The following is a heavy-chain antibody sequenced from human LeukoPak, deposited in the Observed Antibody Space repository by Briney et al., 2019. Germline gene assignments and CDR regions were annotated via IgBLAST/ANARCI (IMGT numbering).Heavy chain of an antibody. CDR1: GGSFSGYY. CDR2: INHSGST. Sequence: SETLSLTCPVYGGSFSGYYWSWIRQPPGKGLEWIGEINHSGSTNYNPSLKSRVTISVDRSKNQLSLKLSSVTAADTAVYYCARDNPAIVVVPAAMNAFDIWGQGTMVTVSS. D-gene: IGHD2-2*01. V-gene: IGHV4-34*01. J-gene: IGHJ3*02. CDR3: ARDNPAIVVVPAAMNAFDI.